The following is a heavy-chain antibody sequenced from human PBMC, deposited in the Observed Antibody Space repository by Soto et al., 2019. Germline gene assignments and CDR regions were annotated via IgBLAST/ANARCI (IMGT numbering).Heavy chain of an antibody. D-gene: IGHD2-15*01. CDR3: ARDREDIVVVVAATPGDY. J-gene: IGHJ4*02. CDR2: INPSGGST. Sequence: GASVKVSCKASGYTFTSYYMHWVRQAPGQGLEWMGIINPSGGSTSYAQKFQGRVTMTRDTSTSTVYMELSSLRSEDTAVYYYARDREDIVVVVAATPGDYWGQGTLVTVSS. CDR1: GYTFTSYY. V-gene: IGHV1-46*01.